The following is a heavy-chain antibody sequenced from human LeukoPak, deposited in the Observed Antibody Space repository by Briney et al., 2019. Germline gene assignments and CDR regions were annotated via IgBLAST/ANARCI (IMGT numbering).Heavy chain of an antibody. CDR2: IKSDGKT. CDR1: GFTFSRYW. J-gene: IGHJ1*01. Sequence: PGWSLRLSCEASGFTFSRYWMHWVRQAPGKGLVWVSRIKSDGKTNYADSVKGRFTISRDNAKDTVSLQMDSLRAEDTGVYYCARAPSEVGGYYPEYFRHWGQGTLVTVSS. CDR3: ARAPSEVGGYYPEYFRH. V-gene: IGHV3-74*01. D-gene: IGHD3-22*01.